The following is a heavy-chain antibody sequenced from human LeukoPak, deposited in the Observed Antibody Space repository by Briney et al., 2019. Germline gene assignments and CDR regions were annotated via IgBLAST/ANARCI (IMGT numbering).Heavy chain of an antibody. Sequence: GGTLRLSCAASGFTFSGSAMHWVRQASGKGLEWVGRIRSKANSYATAYAASVKGRFTISRNDSMNTEHLQMNSLKTEVTAVYYCTRLKSSVGGKSGLDYFDYWGQGTLVTVSS. V-gene: IGHV3-73*01. D-gene: IGHD3-3*01. CDR2: IRSKANSYAT. CDR1: GFTFSGSA. CDR3: TRLKSSVGGKSGLDYFDY. J-gene: IGHJ4*02.